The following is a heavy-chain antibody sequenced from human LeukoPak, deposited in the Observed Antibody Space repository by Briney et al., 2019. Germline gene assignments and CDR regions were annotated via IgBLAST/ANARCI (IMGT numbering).Heavy chain of an antibody. CDR3: ASTEDILTGGHFDL. Sequence: GGSLRLSCAASGFTFSDYYMSWIRHAPGKGLEWVSYISSSSSYTNYADSVKGRFTISRDNAKNSLYLQMNSLRAEDTAVYYCASTEDILTGGHFDLWGRGTLVTVSS. CDR2: ISSSSSYT. D-gene: IGHD3-9*01. V-gene: IGHV3-11*03. J-gene: IGHJ2*01. CDR1: GFTFSDYY.